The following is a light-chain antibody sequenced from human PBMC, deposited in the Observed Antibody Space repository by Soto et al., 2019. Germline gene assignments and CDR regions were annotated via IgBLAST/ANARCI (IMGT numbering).Light chain of an antibody. J-gene: IGKJ2*01. CDR2: GAS. V-gene: IGKV3-20*01. CDR1: QTVSSNY. CDR3: QQYGSSISYT. Sequence: VLTQSPGTLSLSPGERATLSCRASQTVSSNYLAWYQQKPGQAPRLLIYGASSRATRIPDRFSGSGSGTDFTLTISRLEPEDFAVYYCQQYGSSISYTFGQGTKLEIK.